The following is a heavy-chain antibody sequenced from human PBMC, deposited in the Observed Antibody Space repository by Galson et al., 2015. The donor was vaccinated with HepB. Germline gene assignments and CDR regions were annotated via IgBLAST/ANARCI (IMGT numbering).Heavy chain of an antibody. J-gene: IGHJ5*02. V-gene: IGHV1-2*02. D-gene: IGHD6-19*01. CDR2: INPNSGGT. Sequence: SVKVSCKASGYTFTGYYMHWVRQAPGQGLEWMGWINPNSGGTNYAQKFQGRVTMTRDTSISTAYMELSRLRSDDTAVYYCARDVRVAVAGGSNWFDPWGQGTLVTVSS. CDR1: GYTFTGYY. CDR3: ARDVRVAVAGGSNWFDP.